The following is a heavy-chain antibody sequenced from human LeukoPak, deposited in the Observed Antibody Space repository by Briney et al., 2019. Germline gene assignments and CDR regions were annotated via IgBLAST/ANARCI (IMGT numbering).Heavy chain of an antibody. J-gene: IGHJ4*02. CDR1: EFTFNSYG. CDR2: IRFDGSDE. CDR3: AKLTRSGDFDY. V-gene: IGHV3-30*02. Sequence: GGSLRLSCTASEFTFNSYGMHWVRQAPGKGLEWVAFIRFDGSDEHYADSVKGRFTISRDNSKNTLYLQMNSLRAEDTAVYYCAKLTRSGDFDYWGQGTLVTVSS. D-gene: IGHD6-19*01.